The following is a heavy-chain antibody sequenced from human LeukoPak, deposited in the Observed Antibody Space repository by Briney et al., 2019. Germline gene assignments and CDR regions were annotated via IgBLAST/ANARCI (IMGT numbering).Heavy chain of an antibody. CDR2: IYPRDGST. J-gene: IGHJ4*02. CDR1: GYTFTNNY. Sequence: ASVKVSCKASGYTFTNNYLHWVRQAPGQGLEWMGMIYPRDGSTSYAQNFQGRVTVTRDTSTTAVHMELRGLRSEDTAVYYCARDQEGFDYWGQGTVVTVSS. V-gene: IGHV1-46*01. CDR3: ARDQEGFDY.